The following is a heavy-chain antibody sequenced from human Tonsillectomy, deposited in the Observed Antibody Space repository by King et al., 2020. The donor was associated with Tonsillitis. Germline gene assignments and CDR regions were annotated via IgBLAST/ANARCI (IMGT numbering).Heavy chain of an antibody. CDR1: GGSISSYY. J-gene: IGHJ2*01. CDR3: ARGVATKLDWYFAL. CDR2: IYYSGST. V-gene: IGHV4-59*08. D-gene: IGHD5-24*01. Sequence: QLQESGPGLVKPSETLSLTCTVSGGSISSYYWSWIRQPPGKGLEWIGYIYYSGSTNYNPSLKSRVTISVDKSKNQFSLKLSSVTAADTDVYYCARGVATKLDWYFALWGRGTLVTVSS.